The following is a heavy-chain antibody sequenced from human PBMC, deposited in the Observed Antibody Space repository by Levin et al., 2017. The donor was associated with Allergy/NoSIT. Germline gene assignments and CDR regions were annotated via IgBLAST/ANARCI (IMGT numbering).Heavy chain of an antibody. D-gene: IGHD2-2*01. CDR3: TKGHYSGVYQ. J-gene: IGHJ4*02. CDR2: IYSDGST. V-gene: IGHV3-53*01. CDR1: GFSVSNHY. Sequence: GGSLRLSCAASGFSVSNHYMTWVRQGPGKGLECVSVIYSDGSTYYADSVRGRFTISRDRFRNTLSLQMNSLRDDDTAVYYCTKGHYSGVYQWGQGTLVTVSS.